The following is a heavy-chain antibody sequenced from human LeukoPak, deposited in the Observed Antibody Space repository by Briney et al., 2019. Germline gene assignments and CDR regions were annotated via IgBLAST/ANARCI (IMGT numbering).Heavy chain of an antibody. Sequence: GGSLRLSCAASGFAFSTYVMSWVRQAPGKGLDWVSAIGTSGGTTYYADSVKGRFTISRDNSKDTLYLQMNSLRAEDTAVYYCAKRLGGSGFDYWGQGTLATVSS. CDR2: IGTSGGTT. CDR3: AKRLGGSGFDY. J-gene: IGHJ4*02. CDR1: GFAFSTYV. D-gene: IGHD3-16*01. V-gene: IGHV3-23*01.